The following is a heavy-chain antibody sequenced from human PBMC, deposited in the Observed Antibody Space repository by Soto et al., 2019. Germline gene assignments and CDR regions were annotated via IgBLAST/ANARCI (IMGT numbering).Heavy chain of an antibody. CDR1: GFTFSSYW. J-gene: IGHJ4*02. CDR3: VRAVGGSDSH. V-gene: IGHV3-7*01. CDR2: IKQDGSVK. Sequence: ESGGGLVQPGGSLRLSCAASGFTFSSYWMSWVRQAPGKGLEWVANIKQDGSVKYYVDSVKGRFTISRDNAERXLYLXMNXXRAGDAGIYYCVRAVGGSDSHWGQGTLVTVSS. D-gene: IGHD5-12*01.